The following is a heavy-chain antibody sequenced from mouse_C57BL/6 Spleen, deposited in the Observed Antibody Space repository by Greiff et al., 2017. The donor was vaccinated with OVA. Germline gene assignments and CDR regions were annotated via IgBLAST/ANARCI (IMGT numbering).Heavy chain of an antibody. D-gene: IGHD2-3*01. CDR3: ARASGDGYSFDY. V-gene: IGHV5-4*01. CDR2: ISDGGSYT. Sequence: EVQRVESGGGLVKPGGSLKLSCAASGFTFSSYAMSWVRQTPEKRLEWVATISDGGSYTYYPDNVKGRFTITRDNAKNNLYLQMSHLKSEDTAMYYCARASGDGYSFDYWGQGTTLTVSS. J-gene: IGHJ2*01. CDR1: GFTFSSYA.